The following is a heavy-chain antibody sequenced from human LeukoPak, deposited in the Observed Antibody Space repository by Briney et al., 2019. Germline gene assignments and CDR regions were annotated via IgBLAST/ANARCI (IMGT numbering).Heavy chain of an antibody. CDR3: ARRIDDYFDY. V-gene: IGHV3-30*03. D-gene: IGHD2-15*01. J-gene: IGHJ4*02. CDR1: GFTFSSYS. Sequence: PGGSLRLSCAASGFTFSSYSMNWVRQAPGKGLEWVAIISYDGSNTYYADSVQGRFSISRDNSKSTLYLQTNSLRTEDTAVYYCARRIDDYFDYWGQGTLVTVSS. CDR2: ISYDGSNT.